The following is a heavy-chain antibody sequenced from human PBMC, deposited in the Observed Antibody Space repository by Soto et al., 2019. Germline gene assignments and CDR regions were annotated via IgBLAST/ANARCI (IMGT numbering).Heavy chain of an antibody. V-gene: IGHV1-18*01. CDR2: ISAYNGNT. J-gene: IGHJ6*02. D-gene: IGHD6-13*01. CDR3: ARNQYSSSVLLFYYYGMDV. Sequence: ASVKVSCKASGYTFTSYGISWGRQAPGQGLEWMGWISAYNGNTNYAQKLQGRVTMTTDTSTSTAYMELRSLRSDDTAVYYCARNQYSSSVLLFYYYGMDVWGQGATVTVS. CDR1: GYTFTSYG.